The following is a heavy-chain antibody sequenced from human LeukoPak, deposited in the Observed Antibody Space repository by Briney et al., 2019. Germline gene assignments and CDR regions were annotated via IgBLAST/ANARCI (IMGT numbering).Heavy chain of an antibody. D-gene: IGHD2-15*01. V-gene: IGHV3-23*01. CDR1: GLAFSSYA. Sequence: GGSLRLSCAASGLAFSSYAMSWVRQAPGKGLEWVSAISGSGGSTYYADSVEGRFTISRDNSNNTLYLQMNSLRAEDTAVYYCAKDNIVVVVAAPFDYWGQGTLVTVSS. CDR2: ISGSGGST. J-gene: IGHJ4*02. CDR3: AKDNIVVVVAAPFDY.